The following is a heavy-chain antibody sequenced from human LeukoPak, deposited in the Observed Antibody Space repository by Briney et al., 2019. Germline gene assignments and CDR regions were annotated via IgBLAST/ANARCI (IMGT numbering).Heavy chain of an antibody. CDR1: GFIFSTYS. D-gene: IGHD3-9*01. J-gene: IGHJ4*02. CDR3: ARDKDWAFDY. Sequence: PGGSLRLSCAASGFIFSTYSMNWVRQAPGKGLEWISYITSGSESASYADSVRGRFTISRDNGRNSLYLQMNSLRAEDTAMYYCARDKDWAFDYWGQGTLLTVSS. V-gene: IGHV3-48*04. CDR2: ITSGSESA.